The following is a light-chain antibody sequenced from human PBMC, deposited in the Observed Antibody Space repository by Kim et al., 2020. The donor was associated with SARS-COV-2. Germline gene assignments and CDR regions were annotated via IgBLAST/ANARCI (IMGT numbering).Light chain of an antibody. Sequence: SLAPRERATLSCRASQSISSNLAWYQQKPGQAPRLLIYGAFTRATGIPARFSGSGSGTEFTLTISSLQSEDFALYYCQQYNNWPYTFGQGTKLEI. V-gene: IGKV3-15*01. CDR2: GAF. J-gene: IGKJ2*01. CDR3: QQYNNWPYT. CDR1: QSISSN.